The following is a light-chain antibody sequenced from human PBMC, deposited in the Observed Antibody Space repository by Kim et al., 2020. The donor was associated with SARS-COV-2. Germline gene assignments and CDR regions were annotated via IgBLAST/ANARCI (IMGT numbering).Light chain of an antibody. V-gene: IGLV1-51*01. CDR1: SSNIGNNY. J-gene: IGLJ3*02. Sequence: GPKFTISCSGSSSNIGNNYVSWYQQLPGTAPKLLIYDNNKRPSGIPDRFSGSKSGTSATLGITGLQTGDEADYYCGTWDSSLSAGVFGGGTQLTVL. CDR2: DNN. CDR3: GTWDSSLSAGV.